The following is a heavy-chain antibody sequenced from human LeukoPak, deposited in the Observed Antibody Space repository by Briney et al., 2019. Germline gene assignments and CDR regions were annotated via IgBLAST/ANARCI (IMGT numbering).Heavy chain of an antibody. CDR3: AKEGPINSSGHDY. J-gene: IGHJ4*02. CDR1: GSTFSSYG. D-gene: IGHD6-19*01. V-gene: IGHV3-30*02. Sequence: PGGSLRLSCAASGSTFSSYGMHWVRQAPGKGLEWVAFIRYDGSNKYYADSVKGRFTISRDNSKNTLYLQMNSLRAEDTAVYYCAKEGPINSSGHDYWGQGTLVTVSS. CDR2: IRYDGSNK.